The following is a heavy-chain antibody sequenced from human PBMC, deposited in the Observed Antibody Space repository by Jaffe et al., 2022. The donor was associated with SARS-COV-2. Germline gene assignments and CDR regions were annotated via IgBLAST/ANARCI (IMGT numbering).Heavy chain of an antibody. V-gene: IGHV3-7*03. D-gene: IGHD1-26*01. J-gene: IGHJ4*02. Sequence: EVQLVESGGGLVQPGGSLRLSCAASGFTFTTYWMSWARQAPGKGLEWVANIKPDGSEKHYVDSVKGRFTISRDNVENSLSLQMNSLRAEDTAVYYCARGGGALAQFWGQGTLVTVSS. CDR3: ARGGGALAQF. CDR2: IKPDGSEK. CDR1: GFTFTTYW.